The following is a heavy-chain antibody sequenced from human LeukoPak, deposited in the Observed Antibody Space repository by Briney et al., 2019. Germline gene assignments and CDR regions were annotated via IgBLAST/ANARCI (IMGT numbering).Heavy chain of an antibody. CDR2: IWYDGSNK. CDR3: ARDDYGGNSFDY. CDR1: ESVFSNYW. V-gene: IGHV3-33*08. Sequence: GGSLRLSCVGSESVFSNYWISWIRQAPGKGLEWVAVIWYDGSNKYYADSVKGRFTISRDNSKNTLYLQMNSLRAEDTAVYYCARDDYGGNSFDYWGQGTLVTVSS. D-gene: IGHD4-23*01. J-gene: IGHJ4*02.